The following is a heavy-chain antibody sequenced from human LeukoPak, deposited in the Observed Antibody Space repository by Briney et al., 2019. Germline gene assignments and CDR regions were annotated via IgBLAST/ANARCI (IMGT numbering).Heavy chain of an antibody. D-gene: IGHD2/OR15-2a*01. V-gene: IGHV3-9*01. CDR3: AKVSREYYFDY. J-gene: IGHJ4*02. Sequence: PGGSLRLSCAASGFTFDDYAMHWVRQAPGKGLEWVSGISWNSGSIGYADSVKGRFTISRDNAKNSLYLQMNSLRAEDTALYYCAKVSREYYFDYRGQGTLVTVSS. CDR1: GFTFDDYA. CDR2: ISWNSGSI.